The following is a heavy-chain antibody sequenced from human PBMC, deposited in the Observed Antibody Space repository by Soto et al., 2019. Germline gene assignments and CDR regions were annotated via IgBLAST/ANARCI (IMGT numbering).Heavy chain of an antibody. Sequence: PGGSLSLSCAASGFTFSSYGMHWVRQAPGKGLEWVAVIWYDGSNKYYADSVKGRFTISRDNSKNTLYLQMNSLRAEDTAVYYCARPYSSSWRHDAFDIWGQGTMVTVSS. CDR3: ARPYSSSWRHDAFDI. CDR2: IWYDGSNK. D-gene: IGHD6-13*01. V-gene: IGHV3-33*01. J-gene: IGHJ3*02. CDR1: GFTFSSYG.